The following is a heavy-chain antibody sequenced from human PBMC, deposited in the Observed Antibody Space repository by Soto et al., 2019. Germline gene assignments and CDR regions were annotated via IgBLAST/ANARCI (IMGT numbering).Heavy chain of an antibody. CDR2: IYYSGST. CDR3: ARHNSRGLYCSSTSCYAYYFDY. V-gene: IGHV4-39*01. CDR1: GGSISSSSYY. D-gene: IGHD2-2*01. Sequence: KSSETLSLTCTVSGGSISSSSYYWGWIRQPPGKGLEWIGSIYYSGSTYYNPSLKSRVTISVDTSKNQFSLKLSSVTAADTAVYYCARHNSRGLYCSSTSCYAYYFDYWGQGTLVTVSS. J-gene: IGHJ4*02.